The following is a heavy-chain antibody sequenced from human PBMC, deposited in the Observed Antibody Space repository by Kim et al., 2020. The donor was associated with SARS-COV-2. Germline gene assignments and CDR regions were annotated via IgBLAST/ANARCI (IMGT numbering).Heavy chain of an antibody. D-gene: IGHD2-15*01. J-gene: IGHJ4*02. Sequence: SETLSLTCTLSSGSISSGTYYWVWIRQPPGKGLEFIGKIHYLGSTDYNPSLQSRVTISIDTSKTSFSLKLTSVTAADTAVYFCARHTSAYSTRDYGGQGALVTVSS. CDR3: ARHTSAYSTRDY. V-gene: IGHV4-39*01. CDR1: SGSISSGTYY. CDR2: IHYLGST.